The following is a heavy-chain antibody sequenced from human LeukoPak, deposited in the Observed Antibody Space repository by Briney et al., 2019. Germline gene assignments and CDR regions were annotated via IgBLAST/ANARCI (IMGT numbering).Heavy chain of an antibody. CDR3: ARRGYDSSGYYFAPDAFDI. CDR1: GGSISSYY. Sequence: PSETLSPTCTVSGGSISSYYWSWIRQPPGKGLEWIGYIYYSGGTNYNPSLKSRVTISVDTSKNQFSLKLSSVTAADTAVYYCARRGYDSSGYYFAPDAFDIWGQGTMVTVSS. J-gene: IGHJ3*02. D-gene: IGHD3-22*01. CDR2: IYYSGGT. V-gene: IGHV4-59*08.